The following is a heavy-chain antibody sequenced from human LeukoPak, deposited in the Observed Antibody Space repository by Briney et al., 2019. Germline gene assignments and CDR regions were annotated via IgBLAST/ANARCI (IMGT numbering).Heavy chain of an antibody. Sequence: GGSLRLSCAASGFTFSSYSMNWVRQAPGKGLEWVSYISSSSSTIYYADSVKGRFTISRDNAKNSLYLQMNSLRAEDTAVYYCARDGIQLWSYFDYWGQGTLVTVSS. V-gene: IGHV3-48*01. CDR2: ISSSSSTI. D-gene: IGHD5-18*01. CDR1: GFTFSSYS. J-gene: IGHJ4*02. CDR3: ARDGIQLWSYFDY.